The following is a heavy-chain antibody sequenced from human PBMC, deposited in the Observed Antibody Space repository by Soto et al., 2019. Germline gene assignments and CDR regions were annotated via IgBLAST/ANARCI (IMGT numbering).Heavy chain of an antibody. CDR2: IITFFGAA. V-gene: IGHV1-69*01. J-gene: IGHJ6*04. CDR3: ARGGKERLRGSAMDV. CDR1: GDRFSTYA. D-gene: IGHD1-1*01. Sequence: QVQLVQSGAEVRKPGSSVRVSCKASGDRFSTYAFNWVRQAPGQGLEWLGGIITFFGAAMYAQKFQGRVTITADEVTTTAYMELSGLRSEDTAVYFCARGGKERLRGSAMDVWGEGTTVTVSS.